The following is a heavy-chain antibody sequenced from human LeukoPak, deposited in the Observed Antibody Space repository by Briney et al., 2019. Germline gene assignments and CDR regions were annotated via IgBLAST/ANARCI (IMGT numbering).Heavy chain of an antibody. D-gene: IGHD3-10*01. V-gene: IGHV1-58*01. CDR1: GFTFTSSA. CDR3: AAESSRYYGSGSYYRYYYYGMDV. J-gene: IGHJ6*04. Sequence: TSVKVSCKASGFTFTSSAVQWVRQARGQRLEWIGWIVVGSGNTNYAQKFQERVTITRDMSTSTAYMELSSLRSEGTAVYYCAAESSRYYGSGSYYRYYYYGMDVWGKGTTVTVSS. CDR2: IVVGSGNT.